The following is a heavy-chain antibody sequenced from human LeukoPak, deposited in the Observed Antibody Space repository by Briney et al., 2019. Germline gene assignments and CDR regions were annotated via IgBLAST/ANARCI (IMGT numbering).Heavy chain of an antibody. J-gene: IGHJ6*03. CDR1: GFTFSSCA. Sequence: GGSLRLSCAASGFTFSSCAMSWVRQAPGKGLEWVSTISDSGGSTYYADSGKGRFTISRDNSKNTLYLQMNSLRAEDTAVYYCASRHFYHMHVWGKGTTVTVSS. V-gene: IGHV3-23*01. CDR2: ISDSGGST. D-gene: IGHD1-1*01. CDR3: ASRHFYHMHV.